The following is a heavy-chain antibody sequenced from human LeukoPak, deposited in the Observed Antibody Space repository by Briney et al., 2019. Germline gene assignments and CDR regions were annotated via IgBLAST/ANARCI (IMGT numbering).Heavy chain of an antibody. Sequence: GGSLRLSCAASVFTFSIYAMTWVRESPGPGLKCVSLISGTSGSTYYADSVKGRFSISRDNAKNSLYLQMNGLRAEDTAVYYCAEHGITMIGGVWGKRTTVTISS. V-gene: IGHV3-23*01. CDR3: AEHGITMIGGV. J-gene: IGHJ6*04. CDR1: VFTFSIYA. D-gene: IGHD3-10*02. CDR2: ISGTSGST.